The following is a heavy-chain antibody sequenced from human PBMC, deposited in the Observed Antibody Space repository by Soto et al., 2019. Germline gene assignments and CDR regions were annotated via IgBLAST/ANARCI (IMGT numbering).Heavy chain of an antibody. V-gene: IGHV4-31*03. CDR1: GGSINSGGYY. Sequence: QVQLQESGPELVKPSQTLSLTCTISGGSINSGGYYWSWIRQHPGKGLEWIGYISYSGSTYYNPSLKSRVTISVDTSKNQLSLKLSSVTAADTAVYYCATSDYDSSGYYGGFDYWGQGTLVTVSS. CDR3: ATSDYDSSGYYGGFDY. CDR2: ISYSGST. D-gene: IGHD3-22*01. J-gene: IGHJ4*02.